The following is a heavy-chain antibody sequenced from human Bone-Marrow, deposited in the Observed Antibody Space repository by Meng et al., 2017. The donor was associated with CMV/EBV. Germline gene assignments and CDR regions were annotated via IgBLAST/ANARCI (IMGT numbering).Heavy chain of an antibody. CDR3: VRSTAMVYNWFDP. CDR2: ISSSSSYI. Sequence: AAPGFNFSRYSINWDRQAPGEGVEWVSSISSSSSYIYDAESVKGRFTISRDNAKNSLYLQMNSLRAEDTAVYYCVRSTAMVYNWFDPWGQGTLVTVSS. D-gene: IGHD5-18*01. V-gene: IGHV3-21*01. J-gene: IGHJ5*02. CDR1: GFNFSRYS.